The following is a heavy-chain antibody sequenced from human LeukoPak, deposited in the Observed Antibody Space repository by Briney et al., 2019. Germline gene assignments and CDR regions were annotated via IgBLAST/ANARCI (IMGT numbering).Heavy chain of an antibody. D-gene: IGHD6-13*01. CDR1: GFTFNSYT. J-gene: IGHJ2*01. CDR2: ISYDGSNK. V-gene: IGHV3-30-3*01. Sequence: PGGSLRLSCAASGFTFNSYTMHWVRQAPGKGLEWVAVISYDGSNKYYADSVKGRFTVSRDSSANSLYLQMNSLRAEDTAVYYCARVYSSTWSSRYFDLWGRGTLVTISS. CDR3: ARVYSSTWSSRYFDL.